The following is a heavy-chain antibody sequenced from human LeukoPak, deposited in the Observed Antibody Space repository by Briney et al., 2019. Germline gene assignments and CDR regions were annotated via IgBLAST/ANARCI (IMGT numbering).Heavy chain of an antibody. CDR1: GGSMSTYY. Sequence: PSETLSLTCTVSGGSMSTYYWTWIRQPPGKGLECIGFIYYTGSTNYNPSLKSRVTISVDTSKNQFSLKLSSVTAADTAVYYCAGMRITTPTVRTLDYWGQGTLVTVSS. J-gene: IGHJ4*02. D-gene: IGHD1-14*01. CDR2: IYYTGST. CDR3: AGMRITTPTVRTLDY. V-gene: IGHV4-59*01.